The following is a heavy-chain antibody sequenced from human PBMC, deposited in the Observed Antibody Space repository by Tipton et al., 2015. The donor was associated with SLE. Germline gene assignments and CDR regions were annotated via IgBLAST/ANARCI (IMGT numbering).Heavy chain of an antibody. CDR2: IYYSGST. CDR3: AGMSYPREGYFDY. Sequence: TLSLTCTVSGCSISSSSYYWGWIRQPPGKGLEWIGSIYYSGSTYYNPSLKSRVTISVDTSKNQFSLKLSSVTAADTAVYYCAGMSYPREGYFDYWCQVTLVTVSP. J-gene: IGHJ4*02. CDR1: GCSISSSSYY. D-gene: IGHD1-26*01. V-gene: IGHV4-39*07.